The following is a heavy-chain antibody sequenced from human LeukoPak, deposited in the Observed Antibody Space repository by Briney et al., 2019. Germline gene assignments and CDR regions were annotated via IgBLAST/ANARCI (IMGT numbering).Heavy chain of an antibody. J-gene: IGHJ6*03. CDR3: ARPDSSGWSTYYYYYCMDV. Sequence: GGSLRLSCAASGFTFNSYEMNWVRQAPGKGLEWVSSISSGSSYIYYADSVKGRFTISRDNAKNSLYLQMNSLRAEDTAVYYCARPDSSGWSTYYYYYCMDVWGKGTTVTVSS. CDR1: GFTFNSYE. V-gene: IGHV3-21*06. CDR2: ISSGSSYI. D-gene: IGHD6-19*01.